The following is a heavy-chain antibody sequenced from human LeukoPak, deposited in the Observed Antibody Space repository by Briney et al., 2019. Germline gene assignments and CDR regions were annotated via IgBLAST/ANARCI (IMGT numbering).Heavy chain of an antibody. CDR3: ARSGRGYTWQNWFDP. D-gene: IGHD5-18*01. V-gene: IGHV4-59*01. J-gene: IGHJ5*02. CDR1: GGSISSYY. CDR2: IYYIGTT. Sequence: SGTLSLTCSVSGGSISSYYWNWIRQTPGKGLEWIGYIYYIGTTDYNPSLKSRVTISLDTSKNQFSLQVNSVTAADTAVYYCARSGRGYTWQNWFDPWGQGTLVTVSS.